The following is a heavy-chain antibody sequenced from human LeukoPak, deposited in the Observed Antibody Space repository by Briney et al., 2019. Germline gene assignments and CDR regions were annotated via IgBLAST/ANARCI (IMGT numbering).Heavy chain of an antibody. J-gene: IGHJ4*02. CDR1: GFSISTKY. CDR3: AKERDSAFDS. D-gene: IGHD4-11*01. CDR2: ISDIGRA. Sequence: GGSLRLSCVASGFSISTKYISWVRQAPGRGLEWVSGISDIGRAYYADSVKGRFTISRDNSKNTLYVQMNSLRAEDMAIYYCAKERDSAFDSWGRGTLVTVSS. V-gene: IGHV3-53*01.